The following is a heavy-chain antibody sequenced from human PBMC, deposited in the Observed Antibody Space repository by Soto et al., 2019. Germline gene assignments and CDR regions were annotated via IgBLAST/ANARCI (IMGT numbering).Heavy chain of an antibody. CDR1: GYTFTSYG. V-gene: IGHV1-18*01. CDR2: ISAYNGNT. CDR3: ARGVGASYYFDY. J-gene: IGHJ4*02. Sequence: QVQLVQSGAEVKKPGASVKVSCKASGYTFTSYGISWVRQAPGQGLEWMGWISAYNGNTNYAQKLQGKVTMTTDTPTSTXXXXXXTLRSXDXAXYYRARGVGASYYFDYWGQGTLVTVSS. D-gene: IGHD1-26*01.